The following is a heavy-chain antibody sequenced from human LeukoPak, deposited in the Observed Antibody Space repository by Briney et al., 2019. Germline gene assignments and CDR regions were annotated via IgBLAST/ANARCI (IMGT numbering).Heavy chain of an antibody. J-gene: IGHJ4*02. CDR1: GNSITSDF. D-gene: IGHD3-10*01. Sequence: SETLSLTCIVSGNSITSDFWSWIRQSPGKGLEWIGYINYSGRSEYDPSLKSRVTISVDRSRKRVSLKMRSVTAADTAVYYCASFFSMVRGVPFDYWGQGTLVTVSS. CDR3: ASFFSMVRGVPFDY. CDR2: INYSGRS. V-gene: IGHV4-59*08.